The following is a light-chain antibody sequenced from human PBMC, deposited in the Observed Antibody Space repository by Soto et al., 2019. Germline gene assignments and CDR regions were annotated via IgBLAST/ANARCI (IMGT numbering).Light chain of an antibody. J-gene: IGLJ3*02. V-gene: IGLV2-14*01. Sequence: QSALTQPASVSGSLGQSITISCTGTSSDVGGYNYVSWYQQHPGNAPKLMIYEVSNRPSGVSNRFSGSKSGNTAYLTISGLQAEDEADYYCSSYRSSSPRVFGGGTKLTVL. CDR1: SSDVGGYNY. CDR3: SSYRSSSPRV. CDR2: EVS.